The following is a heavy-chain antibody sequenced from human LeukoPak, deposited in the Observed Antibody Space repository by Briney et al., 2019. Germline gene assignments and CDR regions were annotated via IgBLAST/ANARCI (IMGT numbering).Heavy chain of an antibody. CDR2: INQDGSEK. CDR1: GFTFSSYW. Sequence: GGSLRLSYAASGFTFSSYWMSWVRQAPGKGLEWVANINQDGSEKYYVDSVEGRFTISRDNAKSSLYLQMNSLRAEDTAVYYCARRDGNGYYLDQGTLVTVSS. D-gene: IGHD3-22*01. J-gene: IGHJ4*02. V-gene: IGHV3-7*01. CDR3: ARRDGNGYY.